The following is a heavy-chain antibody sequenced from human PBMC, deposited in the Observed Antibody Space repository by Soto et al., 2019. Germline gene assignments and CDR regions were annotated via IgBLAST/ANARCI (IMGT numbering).Heavy chain of an antibody. V-gene: IGHV1-69*01. Sequence: QVQLVQSGAEVKKPGSSVKVSCKASGGTFSSYAISWVRQAPGQGLEWMGGIIPIFGTANYAQKFQGRVTITADEYTSTAYLDLSSLRFEDTAVYYCARGRGRLEIQDWGQGTLVSVSS. D-gene: IGHD5-12*01. J-gene: IGHJ4*02. CDR2: IIPIFGTA. CDR1: GGTFSSYA. CDR3: ARGRGRLEIQD.